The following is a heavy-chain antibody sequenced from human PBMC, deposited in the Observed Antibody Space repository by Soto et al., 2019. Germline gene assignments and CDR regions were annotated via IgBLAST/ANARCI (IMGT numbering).Heavy chain of an antibody. D-gene: IGHD4-17*01. V-gene: IGHV3-30-3*01. J-gene: IGHJ6*02. CDR3: ARESNYGDYLVHYYGMDV. CDR1: GFTFSSYA. Sequence: GGSLRLSCAASGFTFSSYAMHWVRQAPGKGLEWVAVISYDGSNKYYADSVKGRFTISRDNSRNTLYLQMNSLRAEDTAVYYCARESNYGDYLVHYYGMDVWGQGXTVTVSS. CDR2: ISYDGSNK.